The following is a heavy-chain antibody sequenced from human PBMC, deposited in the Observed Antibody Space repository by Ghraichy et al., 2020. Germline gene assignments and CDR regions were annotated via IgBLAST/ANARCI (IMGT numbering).Heavy chain of an antibody. D-gene: IGHD1-26*01. CDR2: ITWEGGTT. V-gene: IGHV3-43*01. Sequence: GESLNISCAASGFIFDEYTMHWVRQAPGKGLEWVSLITWEGGTTFYADSVKGRFTISRDNSKNSLYLQMNSLRTEDTAFYYCTKGRGGSFGYYFEYWGQGTLVTVSS. CDR3: TKGRGGSFGYYFEY. J-gene: IGHJ4*02. CDR1: GFIFDEYT.